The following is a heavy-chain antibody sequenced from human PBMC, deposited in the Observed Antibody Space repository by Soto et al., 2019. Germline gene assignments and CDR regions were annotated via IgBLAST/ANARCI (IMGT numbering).Heavy chain of an antibody. Sequence: ASVKVSCKASGGTFSSYTISWVRQAPGQGLEWMGRIIPILGIANYAQKFQGRVTITADKSTSTAYMELSSLRSEDTAVYYCAREGSNYYDSSGYYRFAYWGLGTLVTVSS. CDR2: IIPILGIA. CDR3: AREGSNYYDSSGYYRFAY. V-gene: IGHV1-69*04. D-gene: IGHD3-22*01. CDR1: GGTFSSYT. J-gene: IGHJ4*02.